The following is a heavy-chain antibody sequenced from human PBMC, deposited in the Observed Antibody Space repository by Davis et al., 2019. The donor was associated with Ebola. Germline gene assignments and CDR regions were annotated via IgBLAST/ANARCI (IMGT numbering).Heavy chain of an antibody. J-gene: IGHJ4*02. CDR3: ARDMRLEGAVDY. D-gene: IGHD1-26*01. CDR1: GFTFDDYG. V-gene: IGHV3-20*04. Sequence: GGSLRLSCAASGFTFDDYGMSWVRQAPGKGLEWVSGINWNSGSTGYADSVKGRFTISRDNSKNTLYLQMNSLRAEDTAVYYCARDMRLEGAVDYWGQGTLVTVSS. CDR2: INWNSGST.